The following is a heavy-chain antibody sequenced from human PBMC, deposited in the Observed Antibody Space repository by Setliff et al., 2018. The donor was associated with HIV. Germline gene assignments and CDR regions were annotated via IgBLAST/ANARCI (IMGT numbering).Heavy chain of an antibody. V-gene: IGHV4-34*01. Sequence: SETLSLTCAVYGGSFSGYYWSWIRQPPGKGLEWIGEINHSGSTHYNTSLKSRITISLDTSKNQFSLKLSSVTAADTAVYYCSNRNTTIDEDAWGQGTLVTVSS. J-gene: IGHJ4*02. D-gene: IGHD5-18*01. CDR1: GGSFSGYY. CDR2: INHSGST. CDR3: SNRNTTIDEDA.